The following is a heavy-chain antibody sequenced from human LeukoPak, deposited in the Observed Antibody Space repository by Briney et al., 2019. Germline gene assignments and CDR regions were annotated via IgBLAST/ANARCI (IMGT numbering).Heavy chain of an antibody. CDR1: GNYW. D-gene: IGHD2/OR15-2a*01. CDR2: INSDGSWT. Sequence: GSLRFSCAASGNYWMHWVRQAPGKGLVWVSHINSDGSWTSYADSVKGRFTISKDNAKNTVYLQMNSLRAEDTAVYYCVSFYETYWGRGTLVTVS. J-gene: IGHJ4*02. V-gene: IGHV3-74*01. CDR3: VSFYETY.